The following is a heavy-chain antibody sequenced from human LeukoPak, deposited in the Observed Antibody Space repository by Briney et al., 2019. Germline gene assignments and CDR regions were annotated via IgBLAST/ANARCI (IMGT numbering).Heavy chain of an antibody. CDR3: AKGGRLRLGELSSYYFDY. D-gene: IGHD3-16*02. V-gene: IGHV3-23*01. J-gene: IGHJ4*02. Sequence: GGSLRLSCAASGFTFSSYAMSWVRQAPGKGLEWVSAISGSGGSTYYADSVKGRFTISRDNSKNTQYLQMNSLRAEDTAVYYCAKGGRLRLGELSSYYFDYWGQGTLVTVSS. CDR2: ISGSGGST. CDR1: GFTFSSYA.